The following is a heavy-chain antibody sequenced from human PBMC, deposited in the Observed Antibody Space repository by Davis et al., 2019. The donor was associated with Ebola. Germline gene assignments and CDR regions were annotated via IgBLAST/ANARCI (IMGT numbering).Heavy chain of an antibody. CDR3: ARDPPYGDYHFDY. J-gene: IGHJ4*02. CDR2: INAGNGNP. Sequence: AASVKVSCKASGYTFTSYAMHWVRQAPGQRLAWMGWINAGNGNPKYSQKFQGRVIITRDTSASTADMELSSLRSEDTAVYYCARDPPYGDYHFDYWGQGTLVTVSS. V-gene: IGHV1-3*01. CDR1: GYTFTSYA. D-gene: IGHD4-17*01.